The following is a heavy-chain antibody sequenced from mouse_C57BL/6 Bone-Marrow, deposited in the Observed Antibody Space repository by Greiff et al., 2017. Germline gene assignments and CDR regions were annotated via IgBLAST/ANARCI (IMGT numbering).Heavy chain of an antibody. CDR2: IYPRSGNT. CDR3: ARMRYFYAMDY. Sequence: QVQLQQSGAELARPGASVKLSCKASGYTFTSYGISWVKQRTGKGLEWIGEIYPRSGNTYYNEKFKGKATLTADKSSSTAYRELRSLTSEDSAVYFCARMRYFYAMDYWGQGTSVTVSS. J-gene: IGHJ4*01. V-gene: IGHV1-81*01. CDR1: GYTFTSYG.